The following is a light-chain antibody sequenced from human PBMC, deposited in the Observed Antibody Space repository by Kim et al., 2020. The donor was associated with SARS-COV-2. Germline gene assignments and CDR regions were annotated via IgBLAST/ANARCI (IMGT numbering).Light chain of an antibody. Sequence: NFMLTQPHSVSESPGKTVTISCTRSSGSIGDNYVQWYQQRPGGVPTTVIYEDDQRPSGVPDRFSGSIDSSSNSASLPISGLKTEDEADYYCQSYNRSIVVFGGGTQLTVL. CDR2: EDD. CDR1: SGSIGDNY. J-gene: IGLJ2*01. V-gene: IGLV6-57*04. CDR3: QSYNRSIVV.